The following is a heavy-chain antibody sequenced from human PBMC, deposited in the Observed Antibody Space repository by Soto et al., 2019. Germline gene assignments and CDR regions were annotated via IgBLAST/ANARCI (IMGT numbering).Heavy chain of an antibody. Sequence: QVQLVQSGAEVKKPGSSVKVSCKASGGSLSNYGISWVRQAPGLGLEWMGGIIPVFGTANYAQKFQGRVTITADESTSIVYMDVTSLKSEDTYVYYCARGDATKIVVTTYYAMDVWGQGTTVTVSS. J-gene: IGHJ6*02. CDR3: ARGDATKIVVTTYYAMDV. CDR1: GGSLSNYG. D-gene: IGHD3-9*01. V-gene: IGHV1-69*12. CDR2: IIPVFGTA.